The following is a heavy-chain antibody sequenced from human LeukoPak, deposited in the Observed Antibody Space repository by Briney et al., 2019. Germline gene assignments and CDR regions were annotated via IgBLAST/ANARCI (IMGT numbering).Heavy chain of an antibody. V-gene: IGHV1-69*01. CDR2: IIPIFGTA. Sequence: SVTVSCKASGGTFSSYAISWVRQAPGQGLEWMGGIIPIFGTANYAQKFQGRVTITADESTSTAYMELSSLRSEDTAVYYCARGGGIVVVPAAPSEDWFDPWGQGTLVTVSS. D-gene: IGHD2-2*01. CDR1: GGTFSSYA. CDR3: ARGGGIVVVPAAPSEDWFDP. J-gene: IGHJ5*02.